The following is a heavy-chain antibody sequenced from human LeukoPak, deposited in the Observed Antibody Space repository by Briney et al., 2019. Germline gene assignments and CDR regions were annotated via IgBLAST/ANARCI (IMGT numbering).Heavy chain of an antibody. CDR3: ARNIRRDYYDSSGSTGRFDY. CDR2: IYYSGST. Sequence: SETLSLTCTVSGGSISSYYWGWIRQPPGKGLEWIGSIYYSGSTYYNPSLKSRVTISVDTSKNQFSLKLSSVTAADTAVYYCARNIRRDYYDSSGSTGRFDYWGQGTLVTVSS. D-gene: IGHD3-22*01. V-gene: IGHV4-39*07. CDR1: GGSISSYY. J-gene: IGHJ4*02.